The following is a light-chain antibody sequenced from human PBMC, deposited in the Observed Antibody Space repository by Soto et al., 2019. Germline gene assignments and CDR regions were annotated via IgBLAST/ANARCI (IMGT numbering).Light chain of an antibody. Sequence: EIVLTQSPGTLSLSPGERATLSCRASQSVSSSYLAWYQQKPGQAPRLLIYGASSRATGIPDRFSGSGSGTEFTLTISRLQPDDFATYYCQHYDCCSRTFGQGTKVEI. CDR3: QHYDCCSRT. CDR1: QSVSSSY. J-gene: IGKJ1*01. CDR2: GAS. V-gene: IGKV3-20*01.